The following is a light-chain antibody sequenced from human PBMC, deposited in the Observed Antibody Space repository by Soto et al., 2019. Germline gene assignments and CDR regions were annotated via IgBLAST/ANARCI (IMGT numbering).Light chain of an antibody. V-gene: IGLV2-11*01. CDR1: SSDVGGYNF. CDR2: DVS. Sequence: QSALTQPRSVSGSPGQSVTISCTGTSSDVGGYNFVSWYRQHPGKAPKLMIYDVSKRPSGVPDRFSGSKSGNTASLTISGLQAEDEADYYCCSYAGSYTGVFGTGTKLTVL. J-gene: IGLJ1*01. CDR3: CSYAGSYTGV.